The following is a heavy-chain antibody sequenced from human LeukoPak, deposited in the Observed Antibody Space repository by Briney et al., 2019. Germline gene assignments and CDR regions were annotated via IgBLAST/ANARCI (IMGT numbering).Heavy chain of an antibody. J-gene: IGHJ4*02. Sequence: GGSLRLSCAASGFTFSSYWMHWVRQAPGNGLVWVSRINTDGSGTSYADSVKGRFTISRDNAKATLYLQMNSLRAEDTAVYYCARDIAAAPYDLWGQGTLVTVSS. V-gene: IGHV3-74*01. CDR2: INTDGSGT. CDR1: GFTFSSYW. D-gene: IGHD3-22*01. CDR3: ARDIAAAPYDL.